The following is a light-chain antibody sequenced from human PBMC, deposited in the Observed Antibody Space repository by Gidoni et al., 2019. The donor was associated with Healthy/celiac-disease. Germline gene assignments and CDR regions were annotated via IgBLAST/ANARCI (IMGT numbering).Light chain of an antibody. CDR3: QQYGSSPYT. CDR2: GAS. J-gene: IGKJ4*01. Sequence: IVLTQPPGTLSLSPGERATLSCRASQSVSSSYLAWYQQKPGQAPRLLIYGASSRATGIPDRFSGSGSGTDFTLTISRLEPEDFAVYYCQQYGSSPYTFGGGTKVEIK. V-gene: IGKV3-20*01. CDR1: QSVSSSY.